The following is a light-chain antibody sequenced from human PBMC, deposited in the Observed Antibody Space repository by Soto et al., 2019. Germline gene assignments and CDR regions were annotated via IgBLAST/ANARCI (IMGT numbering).Light chain of an antibody. Sequence: EVVRTQSPATLSVSPGERATLSCRASQSVNDNLAWYQQMPGQAPRLLIHGASNRATGIPARFSGSGFGTEFILTISSLQSEDLAVYYCQQYHTWLWTFGQGTKVEI. CDR1: QSVNDN. J-gene: IGKJ1*01. V-gene: IGKV3-15*01. CDR2: GAS. CDR3: QQYHTWLWT.